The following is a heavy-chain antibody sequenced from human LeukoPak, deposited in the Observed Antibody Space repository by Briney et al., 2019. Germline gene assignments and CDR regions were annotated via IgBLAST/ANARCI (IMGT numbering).Heavy chain of an antibody. CDR3: VREASGVSSSAFDV. D-gene: IGHD1-26*01. CDR1: GFTFTGYA. V-gene: IGHV3-74*01. Sequence: AGGSLRLSCAASGFTFTGYAMSWVRQAPGKGLEWVSRINSDGTNTDFADSVKGRFTISRDNAKNTLYMQMNSLRVDDTAVYYCVREASGVSSSAFDVWGQGTMVTVSS. J-gene: IGHJ3*01. CDR2: INSDGTNT.